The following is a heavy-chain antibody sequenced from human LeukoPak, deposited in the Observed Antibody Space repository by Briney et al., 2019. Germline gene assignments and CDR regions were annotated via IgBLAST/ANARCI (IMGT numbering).Heavy chain of an antibody. CDR3: ARVREHLVSSGYSLGT. D-gene: IGHD3-22*01. V-gene: IGHV1-18*01. CDR1: GYTFTSYG. CDR2: ISAYNGNT. J-gene: IGHJ5*02. Sequence: GASVKVSCKASGYTFTSYGISWVRQAPRQGLEWMGWISAYNGNTNYAQKLQGRVTMTTDTSTSTAYMELRSLRSDDTAVYYCARVREHLVSSGYSLGTWGQGTLVTVSS.